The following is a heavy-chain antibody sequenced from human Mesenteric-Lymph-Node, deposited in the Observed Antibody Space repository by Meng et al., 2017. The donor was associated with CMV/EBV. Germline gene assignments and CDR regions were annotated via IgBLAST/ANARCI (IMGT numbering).Heavy chain of an antibody. V-gene: IGHV6-1*01. Sequence: LRLSCAISGDSVSRNSAAWNWIRQSPSRGLEWLGRTYYRSQWYNDYALSVKSRITINPDTSKNQFSLHLNSVTPEDTAIYYCARDSDADDWFDPWGQGTLVTVSS. CDR3: ARDSDADDWFDP. J-gene: IGHJ5*02. D-gene: IGHD3-10*01. CDR1: GDSVSRNSAA. CDR2: TYYRSQWYN.